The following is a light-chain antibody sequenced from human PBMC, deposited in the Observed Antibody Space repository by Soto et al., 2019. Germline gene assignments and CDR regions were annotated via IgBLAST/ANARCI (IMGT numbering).Light chain of an antibody. J-gene: IGKJ2*01. CDR3: QQYNSYTYT. Sequence: DIQMTQSPSTLSASVGDRVTITCRASQSISSWLAWYQHKPGKAPKLLIYDASSLESGVPSRFSGSGSGTEFTLTISSLQPDDLATYYCQQYNSYTYTFGQGTKLEIK. CDR2: DAS. CDR1: QSISSW. V-gene: IGKV1-5*01.